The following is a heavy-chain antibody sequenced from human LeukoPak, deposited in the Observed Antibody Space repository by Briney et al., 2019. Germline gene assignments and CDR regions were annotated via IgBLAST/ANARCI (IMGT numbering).Heavy chain of an antibody. V-gene: IGHV3-30-3*01. Sequence: GKSLRLSCAASGFTFSSYAMHWVRQAPGKGLEWVALILYDGSNKYYADSVKGRFTISRDNSKNTLYVQMTSLRAEDTAVYYCARDHSSGWYSDYFDYWGQGTLVTVSS. CDR3: ARDHSSGWYSDYFDY. CDR2: ILYDGSNK. D-gene: IGHD6-19*01. CDR1: GFTFSSYA. J-gene: IGHJ4*02.